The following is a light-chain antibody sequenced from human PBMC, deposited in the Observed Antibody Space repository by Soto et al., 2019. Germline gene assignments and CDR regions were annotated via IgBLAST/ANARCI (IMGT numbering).Light chain of an antibody. J-gene: IGKJ2*01. V-gene: IGKV1-5*01. Sequence: DIPMTQSPSTLSASVGDRVTITCRTSQSISNWLAWYQQKPGKAPKLLISGASSLESGVPSRFSGSGSGTEFTLTLSSLQPDDFATYYCQQYDGYSYTFGQGTKLEIK. CDR3: QQYDGYSYT. CDR1: QSISNW. CDR2: GAS.